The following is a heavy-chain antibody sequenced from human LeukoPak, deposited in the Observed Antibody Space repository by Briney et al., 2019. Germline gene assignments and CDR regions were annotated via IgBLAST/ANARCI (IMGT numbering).Heavy chain of an antibody. V-gene: IGHV1-18*04. Sequence: ASVKVSCKASGYTFTGYYMHWVRQAPGQGLEWMGWISAYNGNTNYAQKLQGRVTMTTDTSTSTAYMELRSLRSDDTAVYYCARDLTRYCSGGSCYGYDYWGQGTLVTVSS. CDR1: GYTFTGYY. J-gene: IGHJ4*02. CDR2: ISAYNGNT. CDR3: ARDLTRYCSGGSCYGYDY. D-gene: IGHD2-15*01.